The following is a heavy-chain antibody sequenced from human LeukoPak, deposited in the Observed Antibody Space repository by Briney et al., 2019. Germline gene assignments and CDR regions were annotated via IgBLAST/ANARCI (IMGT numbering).Heavy chain of an antibody. Sequence: GGSLGLSWVASGFTSSTKALNWVRQTPGKGLEWVSTISGSGASTYYADAVRGRFTISRDNSRNALQLQMNSLRAEDTAVYYCAKGYSYGHGDWGQGTLVTVSS. J-gene: IGHJ1*01. V-gene: IGHV3-23*01. CDR1: GFTSSTKA. CDR3: AKGYSYGHGD. D-gene: IGHD5-18*01. CDR2: ISGSGAST.